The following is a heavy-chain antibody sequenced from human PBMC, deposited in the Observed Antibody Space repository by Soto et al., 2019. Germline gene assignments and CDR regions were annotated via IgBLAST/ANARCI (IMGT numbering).Heavy chain of an antibody. V-gene: IGHV4-31*03. D-gene: IGHD1-26*01. J-gene: IGHJ4*02. CDR2: IYYSGST. Sequence: QVQLQESGPGLVKPSQTLSLTCTVSGGSISSGGYYWSWIRQHPGKGLEWIGYIYYSGSTYYNPSLTSRVTISVDTSKNQFSLKLSSVTAADTAVYYCARGRKWELLEAVFDYWGQGTLVTVSS. CDR1: GGSISSGGYY. CDR3: ARGRKWELLEAVFDY.